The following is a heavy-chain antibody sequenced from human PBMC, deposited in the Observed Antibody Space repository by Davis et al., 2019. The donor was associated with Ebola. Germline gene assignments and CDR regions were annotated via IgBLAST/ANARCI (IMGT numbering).Heavy chain of an antibody. CDR2: IYPGDSDT. Sequence: GGSLRLSCKGSGYSFTSYWIGWVRQMPGKGLEWMGIIYPGDSDTRYSPSFQGHVTISADKSISTAYLQWSSLKASDTAMYYCANIAVAGNFDYWGQGTLVTVSS. V-gene: IGHV5-51*01. J-gene: IGHJ4*02. CDR1: GYSFTSYW. CDR3: ANIAVAGNFDY. D-gene: IGHD6-19*01.